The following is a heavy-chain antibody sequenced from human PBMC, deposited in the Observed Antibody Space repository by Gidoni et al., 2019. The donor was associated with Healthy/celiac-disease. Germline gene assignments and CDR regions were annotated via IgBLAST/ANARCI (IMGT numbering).Heavy chain of an antibody. CDR2: ISGRGGST. CDR1: GFTFSSYA. D-gene: IGHD2-21*01. CDR3: AKGLRFRNTFDY. J-gene: IGHJ4*02. Sequence: EVQLLESGGGLVQPGGSLRLSCAASGFTFSSYAMSWVRQAPGKGLEWVSAISGRGGSTYYADSGKGRFTISRDNSKNTLYLQMNSLRAEDTAVYYCAKGLRFRNTFDYWGQGTLVTVSS. V-gene: IGHV3-23*01.